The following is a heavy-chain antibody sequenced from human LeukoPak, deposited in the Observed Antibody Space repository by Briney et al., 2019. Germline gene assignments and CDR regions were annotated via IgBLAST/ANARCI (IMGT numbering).Heavy chain of an antibody. CDR1: GFTVSSNY. D-gene: IGHD5-18*01. CDR2: IYSGGST. Sequence: GGSLRLSCAASGFTVSSNYMSWVRQAPGKGLEWVSVIYSGGSTYYADSVKGRFTISRDNSKNTLHLQMNSLRAEDTAVYYCARDEGARGYSYGYDYYYGMDVWGQGTTVTVSS. V-gene: IGHV3-53*01. CDR3: ARDEGARGYSYGYDYYYGMDV. J-gene: IGHJ6*02.